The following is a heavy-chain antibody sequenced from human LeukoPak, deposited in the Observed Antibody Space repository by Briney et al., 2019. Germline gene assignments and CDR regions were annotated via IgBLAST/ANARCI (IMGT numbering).Heavy chain of an antibody. V-gene: IGHV1-3*01. J-gene: IGHJ4*02. D-gene: IGHD4-17*01. CDR2: ISAANGKT. Sequence: ASVKVSCKASGYTFTSYAIHWVRQAPGQSLEWMGWISAANGKTKYSQMFQGRVTVTRDTSASAAYMELSSLKFEDTAVYYCAVGTTGSTVHFDYWGQGTLVTVSS. CDR1: GYTFTSYA. CDR3: AVGTTGSTVHFDY.